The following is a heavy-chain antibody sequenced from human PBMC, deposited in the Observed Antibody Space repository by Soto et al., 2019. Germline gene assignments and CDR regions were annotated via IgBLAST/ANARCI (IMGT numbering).Heavy chain of an antibody. V-gene: IGHV1-69*08. CDR1: GGTFSSYT. D-gene: IGHD4-17*01. CDR2: IIPILGIA. CDR3: ARDMGNTVTLHYDDYGMDV. J-gene: IGHJ6*02. Sequence: QVQLVQSGAEVKKPGSSVKVSCKASGGTFSSYTISWVRQAPGQGLEWMGRIIPILGIANYAQKFQGRVTITADKSTSTAYMPLISPRSEDKAVHYCARDMGNTVTLHYDDYGMDVWGQGTTVTVSS.